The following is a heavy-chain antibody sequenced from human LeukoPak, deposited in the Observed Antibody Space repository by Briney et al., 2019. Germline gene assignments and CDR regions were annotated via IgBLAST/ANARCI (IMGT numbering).Heavy chain of an antibody. CDR2: IKGDGSST. J-gene: IGHJ4*02. D-gene: IGHD1-26*01. Sequence: GGSLRLSCAASGFTFTTYWMHWVRPVPGKGLVWVARIKGDGSSTRHADSMKGRFTISRDNAQNSLYLQMNSLRAEDTAIYYCVRDRGTYRPIDYWGQGTLVTVSS. V-gene: IGHV3-74*01. CDR3: VRDRGTYRPIDY. CDR1: GFTFTTYW.